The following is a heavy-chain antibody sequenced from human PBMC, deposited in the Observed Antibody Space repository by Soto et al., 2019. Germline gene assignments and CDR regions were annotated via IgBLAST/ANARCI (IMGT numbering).Heavy chain of an antibody. Sequence: GGSLRLSCAASGFTFSSYEMNWVRQAPGKGLEWVSYISSSGSTIYYADSVKGRFTISRDNAKNSLYLQMNSLRAEDTAVYYCARGERKIFGVVLSFADYWGQGTLVTVSS. J-gene: IGHJ4*02. D-gene: IGHD3-3*01. CDR3: ARGERKIFGVVLSFADY. V-gene: IGHV3-48*03. CDR2: ISSSGSTI. CDR1: GFTFSSYE.